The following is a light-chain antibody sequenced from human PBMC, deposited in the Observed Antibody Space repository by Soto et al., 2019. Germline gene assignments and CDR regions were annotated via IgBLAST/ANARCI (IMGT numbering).Light chain of an antibody. V-gene: IGKV3-20*01. J-gene: IGKJ1*01. CDR1: QSLSDNY. Sequence: EIVLTQSPGTLSLSPGERATLSCRASQSLSDNYLAWYQQKSDQAPRLLIYSTSSRAPGIPDRFSGSGSGTDFPLTISRLEPEDFAVYHCEQYGSLPWTFGQGTKLEI. CDR3: EQYGSLPWT. CDR2: STS.